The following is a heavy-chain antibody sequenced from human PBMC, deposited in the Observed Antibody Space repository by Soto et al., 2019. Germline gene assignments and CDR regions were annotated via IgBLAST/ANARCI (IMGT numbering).Heavy chain of an antibody. CDR3: AHSSGWILDY. CDR1: GFSLTTTGVG. J-gene: IGHJ4*02. D-gene: IGHD6-19*01. Sequence: QITLKESGPTLVNPTQTLTLTCTFSGFSLTTTGVGVSWIRQPPGKALEWLAVLYWDDDNRYSPSLKTRLTITKDTSKNQVVLTMTNMDPVDTGTYYYAHSSGWILDYWGQGTLVTVSS. V-gene: IGHV2-5*02. CDR2: LYWDDDN.